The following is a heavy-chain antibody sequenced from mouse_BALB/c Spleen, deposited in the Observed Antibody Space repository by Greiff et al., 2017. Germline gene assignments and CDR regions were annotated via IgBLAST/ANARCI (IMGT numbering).Heavy chain of an antibody. V-gene: IGHV5-6-5*01. CDR1: GFTFSSYA. Sequence: EVKVVESGGGLVKPGGSLKLSCAASGFTFSSYAMSWVRQTPEKRLEWVASISSGGSTYYPDSVKGRFTISRDNARHILYLQMSSLRSEDTAMYYCARGPSSYYYGSSYDYAMDYWGQGTSVTVSS. CDR2: ISSGGST. J-gene: IGHJ4*01. D-gene: IGHD1-1*01. CDR3: ARGPSSYYYGSSYDYAMDY.